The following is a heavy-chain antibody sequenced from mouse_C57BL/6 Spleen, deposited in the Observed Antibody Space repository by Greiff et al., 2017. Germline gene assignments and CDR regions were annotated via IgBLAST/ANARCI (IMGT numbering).Heavy chain of an antibody. V-gene: IGHV1-59*01. D-gene: IGHD3-2*02. Sequence: QVQLQQPGAELVRPGTSVKLSCKASGYTFTSYWMRWVKQRPGQGLEWIGVIDPSDSYTNYNQKFKGKATLTVDTSSSTAYMQLSSLTSEDSAVYYCAREGGTTAQAFDYWGQGTTLTVSS. J-gene: IGHJ2*01. CDR3: AREGGTTAQAFDY. CDR1: GYTFTSYW. CDR2: IDPSDSYT.